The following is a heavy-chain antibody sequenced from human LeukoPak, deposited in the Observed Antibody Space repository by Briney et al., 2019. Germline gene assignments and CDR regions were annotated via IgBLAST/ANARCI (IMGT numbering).Heavy chain of an antibody. V-gene: IGHV3-23*01. J-gene: IGHJ4*02. CDR1: GFTFSSYA. CDR3: AKAQGGATFEHFDY. D-gene: IGHD1-26*01. Sequence: GRSLRLSCAASGFTFSSYAMSWVRQAPGKGLEWVSAISGSGGSTYYADSVKGRFTISRDNSKNTLYLQMNSLRAEDTAVYYCAKAQGGATFEHFDYWGQGTLVTVSS. CDR2: ISGSGGST.